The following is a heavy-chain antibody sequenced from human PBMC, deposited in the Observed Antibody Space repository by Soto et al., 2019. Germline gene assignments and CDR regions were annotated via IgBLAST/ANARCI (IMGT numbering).Heavy chain of an antibody. Sequence: PGESLKISCKGSGYSFTSYWIGWVRQMPGKGLEWMGIIYPGDSDTRYSPSFQGQVTISADKSISTAYLQWSSLKASDTAMYYCARQDLDYGDYGVFDIWGQGSMVTVSS. V-gene: IGHV5-51*01. CDR2: IYPGDSDT. CDR1: GYSFTSYW. J-gene: IGHJ3*02. D-gene: IGHD4-17*01. CDR3: ARQDLDYGDYGVFDI.